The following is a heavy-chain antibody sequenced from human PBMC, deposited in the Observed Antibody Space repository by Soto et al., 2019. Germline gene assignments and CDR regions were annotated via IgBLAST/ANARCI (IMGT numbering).Heavy chain of an antibody. J-gene: IGHJ4*02. CDR3: AKDLGSGWSSLFDY. CDR1: GFTFSSYG. V-gene: IGHV3-30*18. CDR2: ISYDGSNK. Sequence: VGSLRLSCAASGFTFSSYGMHWVRQAPGKGLEWVAVISYDGSNKYYADSVKGRFTISRDNSKNTLYLQMNSLRAEDTAVYYCAKDLGSGWSSLFDYWGQGTLVTAPQ. D-gene: IGHD6-19*01.